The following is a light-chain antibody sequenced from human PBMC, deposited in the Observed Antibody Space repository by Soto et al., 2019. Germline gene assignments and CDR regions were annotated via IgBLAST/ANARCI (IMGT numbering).Light chain of an antibody. CDR1: QSVSSY. Sequence: EIVLTQSPATLSLSPGERATLSCRASQSVSSYLAWYQQKPGQAPRLLIYDASNRVTGIPARFSGSGSGTDLTLTIISLEPEDFAVYYGLQRSNGQYTFGQGPKVEIK. CDR2: DAS. V-gene: IGKV3-11*01. CDR3: LQRSNGQYT. J-gene: IGKJ2*01.